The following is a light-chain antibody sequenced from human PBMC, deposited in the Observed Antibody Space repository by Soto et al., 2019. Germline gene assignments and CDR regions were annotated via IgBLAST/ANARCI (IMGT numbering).Light chain of an antibody. CDR3: QQRVNWPPT. V-gene: IGKV3-11*01. CDR2: DAS. Sequence: EIVLTQSPASLSLSPGERATLSCRAGQSVSDYLAWYQQKPGQPPRLLFFDASNRATGVPARFSAGGSGTDFTLIINSLEPEDFEVYYCQQRVNWPPTFGGGTKVEI. J-gene: IGKJ4*01. CDR1: QSVSDY.